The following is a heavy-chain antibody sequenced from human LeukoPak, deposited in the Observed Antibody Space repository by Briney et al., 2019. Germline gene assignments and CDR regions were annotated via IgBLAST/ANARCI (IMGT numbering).Heavy chain of an antibody. CDR1: GFTFSSYA. D-gene: IGHD6-13*01. V-gene: IGHV3-23*01. CDR2: ISGSGDST. Sequence: GGSLRLACAASGFTFSSYAMHWVRQAPGKGLEWVSAISGSGDSTYYGDSVKGRFTISRDNSKNTLYLQMNSLRAEDTAVYYWAKTRPLDSSSWSHGDYWGQGTLVTVSS. J-gene: IGHJ4*02. CDR3: AKTRPLDSSSWSHGDY.